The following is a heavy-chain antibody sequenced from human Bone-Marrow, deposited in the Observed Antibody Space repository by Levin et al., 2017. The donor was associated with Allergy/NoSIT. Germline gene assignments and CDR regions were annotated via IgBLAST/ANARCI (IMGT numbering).Heavy chain of an antibody. D-gene: IGHD3-22*01. Sequence: KISCKASGFTFTSSAMQWVRQARGQRLEWIGWIVVGSGNTNYAQKFQERVTITRDMSTSTAYMELSSLRSEDTAVYYCAARVYDSSGWGDDYWGQGTLVTVSS. CDR1: GFTFTSSA. V-gene: IGHV1-58*02. J-gene: IGHJ4*02. CDR3: AARVYDSSGWGDDY. CDR2: IVVGSGNT.